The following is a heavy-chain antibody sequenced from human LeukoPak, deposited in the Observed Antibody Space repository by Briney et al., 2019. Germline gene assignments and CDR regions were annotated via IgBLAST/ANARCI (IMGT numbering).Heavy chain of an antibody. Sequence: PGGSLRLSCAASGFTFSSYAMHWVRQAPGKGLEWVAVISYDGSSKYYADSVKGRFTISRDNSKNTLYLQMNSLRAEDTAVYYCASHTMMYAFDIWGQGTMVTVSS. J-gene: IGHJ3*02. V-gene: IGHV3-30-3*01. CDR3: ASHTMMYAFDI. CDR2: ISYDGSSK. D-gene: IGHD3-22*01. CDR1: GFTFSSYA.